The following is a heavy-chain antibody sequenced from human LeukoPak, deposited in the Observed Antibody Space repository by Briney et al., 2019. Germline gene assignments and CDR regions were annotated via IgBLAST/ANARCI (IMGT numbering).Heavy chain of an antibody. V-gene: IGHV1-69*04. Sequence: GSSVKVSCKASGGTFSSYAISWVRQAPGQGLEWMGRIIPILGIANYAQKFQGRVTITADKSTSTAYMELSSLRSEDTAVYYCARGLHFWSGYYGYYFDYWGQGTLVTVSS. CDR2: IIPILGIA. CDR3: ARGLHFWSGYYGYYFDY. J-gene: IGHJ4*02. CDR1: GGTFSSYA. D-gene: IGHD3-3*02.